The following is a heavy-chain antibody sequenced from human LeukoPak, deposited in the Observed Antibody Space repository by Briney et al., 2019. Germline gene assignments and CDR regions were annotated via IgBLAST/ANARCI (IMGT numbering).Heavy chain of an antibody. J-gene: IGHJ6*02. CDR3: ARLVATINRYYYGMDV. CDR1: GGSFSGYY. CDR2: INHSGST. V-gene: IGHV4-34*01. D-gene: IGHD5-12*01. Sequence: PSETLSLTCAVYGGSFSGYYWSWIRQPPGKGLEWIGEINHSGSTNYNPSLKSRVTISVDTSKNQFSLKLSSVTAADTAVYYCARLVATINRYYYGMDVWGQGTTVTVSS.